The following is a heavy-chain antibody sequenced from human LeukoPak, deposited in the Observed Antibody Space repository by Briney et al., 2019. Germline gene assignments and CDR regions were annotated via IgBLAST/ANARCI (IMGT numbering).Heavy chain of an antibody. CDR1: GFTFSSYA. V-gene: IGHV3-23*01. CDR2: ISGSGGST. J-gene: IGHJ4*02. CDR3: AKDPTLLGAFDY. Sequence: GGSLRLSCAASGFTFSSYAMSWVRQAPGKWLEWVSAISGSGGSTYYADSVKGRFTISRDNSKNTLYLQMNSLRAEDTAVYYCAKDPTLLGAFDYWGQGTLVTVSS. D-gene: IGHD7-27*01.